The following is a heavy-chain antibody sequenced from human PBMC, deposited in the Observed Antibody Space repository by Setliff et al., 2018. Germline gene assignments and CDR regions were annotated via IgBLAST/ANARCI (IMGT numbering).Heavy chain of an antibody. V-gene: IGHV1-18*01. CDR1: GYTFTNFG. CDR3: ARGPPDFVVVPAAAKFDF. D-gene: IGHD2-2*01. J-gene: IGHJ4*02. Sequence: ASVKVSCKTSGYTFTNFGINWVRQAPGQGLEWMGWNSAYAQKFQGRATMTTDTPTSTAYMELRSLRSDDTAVYYCARGPPDFVVVPAAAKFDFWGQGTLGTVSS. CDR2: NSA.